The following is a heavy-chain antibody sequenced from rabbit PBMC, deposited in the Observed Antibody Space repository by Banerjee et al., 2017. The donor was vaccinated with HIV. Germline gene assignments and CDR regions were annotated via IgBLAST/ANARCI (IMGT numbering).Heavy chain of an antibody. J-gene: IGHJ4*01. V-gene: IGHV1S43*01. Sequence: QQQLEESGGGLVKPGGTLTLTCKASGIDFSSYYYMCWVRQAPGKGLELIACIYTSSGSTWYASWVNGRFTITSNTNQNTVELQMNSLTAADTATYFCARDLAGVIGWNFNFWGPGTLVTVS. CDR1: GIDFSSYYY. CDR2: IYTSSGST. D-gene: IGHD4-1*01. CDR3: ARDLAGVIGWNFNF.